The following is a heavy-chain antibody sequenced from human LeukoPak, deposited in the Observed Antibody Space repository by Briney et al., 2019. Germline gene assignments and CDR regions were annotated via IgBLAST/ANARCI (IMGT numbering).Heavy chain of an antibody. J-gene: IGHJ3*02. CDR3: ARELSAVGRWGAFDM. Sequence: ASVKVSCKASGYTFTGYYMHWVRQAPGQGLEWMGWINPNSGGTNYAQKFQGRVTMTRDTSISTAYMELSRLRSDDTAVYYCARELSAVGRWGAFDMWGQGTMVTVSS. CDR1: GYTFTGYY. V-gene: IGHV1-2*02. D-gene: IGHD6-13*01. CDR2: INPNSGGT.